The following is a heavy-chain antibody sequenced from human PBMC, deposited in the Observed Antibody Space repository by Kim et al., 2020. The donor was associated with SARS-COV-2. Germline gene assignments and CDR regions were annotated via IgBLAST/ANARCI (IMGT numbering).Heavy chain of an antibody. D-gene: IGHD6-6*01. CDR3: ARGPYPGYSSYWFAY. CDR1: GFTFSSHY. CDR2: ISQDGSDK. V-gene: IGHV3-7*01. J-gene: IGHJ4*02. Sequence: GGSLRLSCVASGFTFSSHYMTWARQAPGKGLEWVADISQDGSDKFYVDSLKGRFTVSRDNAKNSLYLQMNSLRAEDTAVYCCARGPYPGYSSYWFAYWGQGTLATASS.